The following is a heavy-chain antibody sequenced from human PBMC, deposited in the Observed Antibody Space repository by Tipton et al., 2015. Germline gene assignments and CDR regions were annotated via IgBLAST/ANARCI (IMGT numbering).Heavy chain of an antibody. CDR1: GGSFSDYY. D-gene: IGHD3-22*01. V-gene: IGHV4-59*01. J-gene: IGHJ1*01. CDR3: ARASIIQGYYHDSSRYYLFNS. CDR2: IYYSGST. Sequence: TLSLTCTVSGGSFSDYYWSWIRQSPGEGLKWIGYIYYSGSTNYNPSLRSRVAMSMDTSKNQFSLKLSSVIAADTAVYYCARASIIQGYYHDSSRYYLFNSWGQGTLVTVSS.